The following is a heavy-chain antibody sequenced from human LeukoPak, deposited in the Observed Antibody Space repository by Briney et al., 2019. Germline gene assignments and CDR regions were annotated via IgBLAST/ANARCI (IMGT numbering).Heavy chain of an antibody. CDR1: GFTFSYFG. Sequence: PGRSLRLSCAASGFTFSYFGMHWVRQAPGKGLEWVSVIVYDGSDKYYADSVKGRFTISRDDSKNTLYLQMNSLRPEDTAVYYCAKDHSSGFSDYWGQGTLVIVSA. J-gene: IGHJ4*02. CDR2: IVYDGSDK. CDR3: AKDHSSGFSDY. V-gene: IGHV3-30*18. D-gene: IGHD6-19*01.